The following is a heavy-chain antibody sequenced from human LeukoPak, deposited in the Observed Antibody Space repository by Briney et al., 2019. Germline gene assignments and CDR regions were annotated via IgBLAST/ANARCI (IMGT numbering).Heavy chain of an antibody. V-gene: IGHV3-20*04. D-gene: IGHD3-3*02. CDR1: GFTFGNFD. CDR3: ARGQDGNHFFDY. Sequence: GGSLRLSCAASGFTFGNFDMTRVRQTPGKGLEWISAINWSGASRGYADSVKGRFTVSRDNARNSLFLEMNSLRVEDTAVYYCARGQDGNHFFDYWGQGTLVTVSS. CDR2: INWSGASR. J-gene: IGHJ4*02.